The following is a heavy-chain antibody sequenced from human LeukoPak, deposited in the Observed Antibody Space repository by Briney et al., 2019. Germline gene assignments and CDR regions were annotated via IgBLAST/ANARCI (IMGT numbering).Heavy chain of an antibody. Sequence: PSQTLSLTCTVSGASISSGIYYWTWIRHHPGQGLEWIGYIYSSGFTHYNPSLRSLVTMSVDTTNNQFSLRMTSVTVADTATYYCARSRGTIYRADEYDIWGQGTMVTVSS. CDR3: ARSRGTIYRADEYDI. CDR2: IYSSGFT. D-gene: IGHD3-16*02. J-gene: IGHJ3*02. V-gene: IGHV4-31*01. CDR1: GASISSGIYY.